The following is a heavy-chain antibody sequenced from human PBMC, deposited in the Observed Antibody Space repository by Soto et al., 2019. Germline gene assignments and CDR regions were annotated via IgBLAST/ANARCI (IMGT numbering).Heavy chain of an antibody. CDR3: ARPPLYYMDV. CDR2: IYYSGST. J-gene: IGHJ6*03. CDR1: GGSISSYY. Sequence: QVQLQESAPGLVKPSETLSLTCTVSGGSISSYYWSWIRQPPGKGLEWIGYIYYSGSTNYNPSLKSRVPTSVDTSKYQFSLTLSSVTAADTALYYCARPPLYYMDVWGKGTTVTVSS. V-gene: IGHV4-59*01.